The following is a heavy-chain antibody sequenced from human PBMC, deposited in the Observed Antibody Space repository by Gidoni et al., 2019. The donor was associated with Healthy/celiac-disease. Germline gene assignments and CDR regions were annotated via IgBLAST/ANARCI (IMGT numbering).Heavy chain of an antibody. D-gene: IGHD3-10*01. CDR2: ISSSRSYI. J-gene: IGHJ4*02. CDR1: GFTFSSYS. V-gene: IGHV3-21*01. Sequence: EVQLVESGGGPVKPGGSLRLSCAASGFTFSSYSMHWVRQAPGKGLAWVSSISSSRSYISYAVSVEVRFTISRDNAKYSLYLQMNSLRAEDTAVYYCARDGGGLWFGESKTSSFDYWGQGTLVTVSS. CDR3: ARDGGGLWFGESKTSSFDY.